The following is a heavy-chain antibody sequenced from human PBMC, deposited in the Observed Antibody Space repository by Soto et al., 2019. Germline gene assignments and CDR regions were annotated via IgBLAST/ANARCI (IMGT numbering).Heavy chain of an antibody. CDR3: ARDLGGAPYVDL. CDR1: GFIFSDQY. J-gene: IGHJ2*01. D-gene: IGHD3-16*01. V-gene: IGHV3-72*01. Sequence: EMQLVESGGRLVQPGGSLRLSCAASGFIFSDQYMDWVRQAPGKGLEWVGRIRKKVNSYTTEYAASVKGRFSISRDDSKNSQYLQMNSLKTEDTAVYYCARDLGGAPYVDLWGRGTLVTVSS. CDR2: IRKKVNSYTT.